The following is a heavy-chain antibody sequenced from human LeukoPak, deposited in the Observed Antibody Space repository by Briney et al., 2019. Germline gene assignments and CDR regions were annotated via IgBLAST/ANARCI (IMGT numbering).Heavy chain of an antibody. D-gene: IGHD2-2*03. J-gene: IGHJ6*03. CDR1: GYTFTSYG. CDR3: ARLIPFMDIVVVPAAEEYYMDV. V-gene: IGHV1-18*01. Sequence: VASVKVSCKASGYTFTSYGISWVRQAPGQGLEWMGWISAYNGNTNYAQKLQGRVTMTTDTSTGTAYMELRSLRSDDTAVYYCARLIPFMDIVVVPAAEEYYMDVWGKGTTVTVSS. CDR2: ISAYNGNT.